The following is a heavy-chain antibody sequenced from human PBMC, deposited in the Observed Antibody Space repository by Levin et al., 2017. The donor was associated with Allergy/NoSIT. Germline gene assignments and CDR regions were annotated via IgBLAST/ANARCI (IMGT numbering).Heavy chain of an antibody. CDR2: VYHNGDT. CDR1: GGSMGTYY. J-gene: IGHJ4*02. CDR3: ARDSYTAIDS. D-gene: IGHD1-26*01. Sequence: SETLSLTCTVSGGSMGTYYWSWIRQSPGRGLEWIGYVYHNGDTRYNPSLKSRVAISVDTSKNQFFLKLRSVAASDTAVYHCARDSYTAIDSWGQGVLVTVSS. V-gene: IGHV4-59*01.